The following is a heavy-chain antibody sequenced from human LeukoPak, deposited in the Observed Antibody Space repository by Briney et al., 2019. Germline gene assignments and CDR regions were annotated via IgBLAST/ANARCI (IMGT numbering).Heavy chain of an antibody. D-gene: IGHD3-22*01. CDR2: IYYSGST. CDR3: ARDLGGSYYDSSGSLTDI. CDR1: GGSISGYY. Sequence: SETLSLTCTVSGGSISGYYWNWIRQPPGKGLEWIGYIYYSGSTNYNPSLKSRVIISVDTSKDQFSLKLSSVTAADTAVYYCARDLGGSYYDSSGSLTDIWGQGTMVTVSS. V-gene: IGHV4-59*01. J-gene: IGHJ3*02.